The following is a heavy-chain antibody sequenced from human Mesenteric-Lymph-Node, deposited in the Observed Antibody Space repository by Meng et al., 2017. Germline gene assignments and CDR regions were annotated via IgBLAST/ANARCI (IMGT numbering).Heavy chain of an antibody. CDR3: ARDPHPTIHSSGWYGDYYYYGMDV. CDR2: ISYDGSNK. Sequence: GESLKISCAASGFTFSSYAMHWVRQAPGKGLEWVAVISYDGSNKYYADSVKGRFTISRDNSKNTLYLQMNSLRAEDTAVYYCARDPHPTIHSSGWYGDYYYYGMDVWGQGTTVTVSS. CDR1: GFTFSSYA. V-gene: IGHV3-30*04. J-gene: IGHJ6*02. D-gene: IGHD6-19*01.